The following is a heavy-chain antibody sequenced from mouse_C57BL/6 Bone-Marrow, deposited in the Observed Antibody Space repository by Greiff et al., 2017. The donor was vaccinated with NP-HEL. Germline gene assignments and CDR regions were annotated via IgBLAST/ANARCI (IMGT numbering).Heavy chain of an antibody. D-gene: IGHD2-4*01. CDR1: GYTFTSYW. Sequence: VKLQESGAELVMPGASVKLSCKASGYTFTSYWMHWVKQRPGQGLEWIGEIDPSDSYTNYNQKFKGKSTLTVDKSSSTAYMQLSSLTSEDSAVYYCARDYDYDPYYFDYWGQGTTLTVSS. CDR3: ARDYDYDPYYFDY. CDR2: IDPSDSYT. J-gene: IGHJ2*01. V-gene: IGHV1-69*01.